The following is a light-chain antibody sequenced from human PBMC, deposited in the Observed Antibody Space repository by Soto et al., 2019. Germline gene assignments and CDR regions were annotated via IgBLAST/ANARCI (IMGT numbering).Light chain of an antibody. CDR1: SGDVGGYNY. CDR2: EVS. CDR3: SSYTSSIFYV. Sequence: QSALTQPASVSGSPGQSITISCTGTSGDVGGYNYVSWYQQHPGKAPKLMIYEVSNRPSGFSNRFSGSKSGNTASLTISGLQAEDEADYYCSSYTSSIFYVFGTGTKLTVL. V-gene: IGLV2-14*01. J-gene: IGLJ1*01.